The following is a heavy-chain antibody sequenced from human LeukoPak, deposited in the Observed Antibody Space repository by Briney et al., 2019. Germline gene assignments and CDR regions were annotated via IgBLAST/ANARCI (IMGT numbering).Heavy chain of an antibody. D-gene: IGHD6-19*01. Sequence: ASVKVSCKASGYTFTGYYMHWVRQAPGQGLEWMGWINPNSGGTNYAQKLQGRVTMTRDTSISTAYMELSRLGSDDTAVYYCARHLPYSSGWDPEDYWGQGTLVTVSS. CDR3: ARHLPYSSGWDPEDY. CDR2: INPNSGGT. CDR1: GYTFTGYY. V-gene: IGHV1-2*02. J-gene: IGHJ4*02.